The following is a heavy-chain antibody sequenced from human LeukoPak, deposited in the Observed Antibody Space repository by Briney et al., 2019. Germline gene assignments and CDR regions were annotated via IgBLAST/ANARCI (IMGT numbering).Heavy chain of an antibody. CDR1: GYTFAGFS. J-gene: IGHJ4*02. CDR2: INPKSGGT. V-gene: IGHV1-2*02. CDR3: ASAGDSSSCSSTSCSHYFDY. Sequence: ASVKVSCKASGYTFAGFSMHWVRQAPGQGLEWMGWINPKSGGTNYAQNFQGRVTMTRDTSISTAYMELSRLGSDDTAVYYCASAGDSSSCSSTSCSHYFDYWGQGTLVTVSS. D-gene: IGHD2-2*01.